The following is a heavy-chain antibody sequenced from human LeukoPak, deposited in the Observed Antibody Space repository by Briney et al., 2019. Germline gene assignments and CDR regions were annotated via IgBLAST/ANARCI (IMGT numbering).Heavy chain of an antibody. D-gene: IGHD4-17*01. V-gene: IGHV1-18*01. CDR3: ARECYGDYVPGLNWFDP. CDR2: ISAYNGNT. J-gene: IGHJ5*02. Sequence: ASVKVSCKASGYTFTSYGISWVRQAPGQGLEWMGWISAYNGNTNYAQKLQGRVTMTTDTSTSTAYMELRSLRSDDTAVYYCARECYGDYVPGLNWFDPWGQGTLVTVSS. CDR1: GYTFTSYG.